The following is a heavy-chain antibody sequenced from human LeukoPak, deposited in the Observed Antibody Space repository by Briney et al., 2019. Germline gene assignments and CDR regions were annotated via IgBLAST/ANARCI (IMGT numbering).Heavy chain of an antibody. CDR1: GGSISSYY. CDR2: IYTSGST. CDR3: ARGITMVRGVISANDWFDP. V-gene: IGHV4-4*07. D-gene: IGHD3-10*01. Sequence: SETLSLTCTVSGGSISSYYWSRIRQPAGKGLEWIGRIYTSGSTNYNPSLKSRVTMSVDTSKNQFSLKLSSVTAADTAVYYCARGITMVRGVISANDWFDPWGQGTLVTVSS. J-gene: IGHJ5*02.